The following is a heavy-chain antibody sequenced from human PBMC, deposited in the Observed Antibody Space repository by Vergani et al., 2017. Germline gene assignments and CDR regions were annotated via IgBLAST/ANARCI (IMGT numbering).Heavy chain of an antibody. D-gene: IGHD2-2*01. V-gene: IGHV1-24*01. CDR3: ARDKFPDIVVVPAASYFQH. Sequence: QVQLVQSGAEVKKPGASVKVSCKVLGKTLTEVNIHWVRQTPEEGLEWMGGFDPEYGETIYAQNFQGRVTMTEDTSADTAYMELRSLRSDDTAVYYCARDKFPDIVVVPAASYFQHWGQGTLVTVSS. J-gene: IGHJ1*01. CDR2: FDPEYGET. CDR1: GKTLTEVN.